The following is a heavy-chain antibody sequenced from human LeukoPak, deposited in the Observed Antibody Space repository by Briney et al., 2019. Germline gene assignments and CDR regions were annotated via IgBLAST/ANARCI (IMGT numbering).Heavy chain of an antibody. Sequence: GASLKISCKVSGSTFTTFWIGWVRQMPGKGLEWMGIIYPGDSDTRYSPSFQGQVTISADKSISTAYLQWSSLKASDTAVYYCARQRYSYGSIDYWGQGTLVTVSS. D-gene: IGHD5-18*01. J-gene: IGHJ4*02. CDR3: ARQRYSYGSIDY. CDR2: IYPGDSDT. CDR1: GSTFTTFW. V-gene: IGHV5-51*01.